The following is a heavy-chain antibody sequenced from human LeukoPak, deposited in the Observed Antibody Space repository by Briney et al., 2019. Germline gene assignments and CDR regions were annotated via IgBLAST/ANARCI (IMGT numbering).Heavy chain of an antibody. CDR1: GGSISSGDYY. D-gene: IGHD3-3*01. CDR3: ASTTIFGVVTDDNWFDP. CDR2: IYYSGST. V-gene: IGHV4-30-4*08. Sequence: SQTLSLTCTVSGGSISSGDYYWSWIRQPPGKGLEWIGYIYYSGSTYYNPSLKSRVTISVDTSKNQFSLKLSSVTAADTAVYYYASTTIFGVVTDDNWFDPWGQGTLVTVSS. J-gene: IGHJ5*02.